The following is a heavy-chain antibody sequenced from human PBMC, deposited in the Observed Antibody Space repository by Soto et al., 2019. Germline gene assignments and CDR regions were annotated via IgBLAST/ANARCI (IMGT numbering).Heavy chain of an antibody. D-gene: IGHD2-15*01. CDR2: IYYTGST. CDR3: ARHLKIRRWGGYYDY. CDR1: GDSIKSSSYF. J-gene: IGHJ4*02. Sequence: SETLSLTCTVAGDSIKSSSYFWAWIRQPPGKGLEWIASIYYTGSTYYNPSLESRVTISVHTSKNQFSLKLTSVTAADTALYYCARHLKIRRWGGYYDYFGKAPRVTFCS. V-gene: IGHV4-39*01.